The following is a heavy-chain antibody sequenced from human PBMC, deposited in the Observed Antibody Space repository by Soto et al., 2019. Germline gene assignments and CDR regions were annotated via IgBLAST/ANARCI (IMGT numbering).Heavy chain of an antibody. J-gene: IGHJ3*02. CDR3: TRHIPDGYNHDAFDI. Sequence: QSGGSLRLSCAASGFTFSGSAMHWVRQASGKGLEWVGRIRSKANSYATAYAASVKGRFTISRDDSKNTAYLQMNSLKTEDTAVYYCTRHIPDGYNHDAFDIWGQGTMVTVSS. V-gene: IGHV3-73*01. CDR1: GFTFSGSA. D-gene: IGHD5-12*01. CDR2: IRSKANSYAT.